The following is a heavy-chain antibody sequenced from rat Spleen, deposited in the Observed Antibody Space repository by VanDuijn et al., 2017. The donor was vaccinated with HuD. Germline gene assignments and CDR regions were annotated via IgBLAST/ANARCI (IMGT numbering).Heavy chain of an antibody. Sequence: QVQLKESGPGLVQPSQTLSLICTVSGFSLTSNGVSWVRQPPGKGLEWIATISSGGHPYYNSPLKSRLSINRDTSKSQVFLKMNSLQSEDTAIYFCIRDRSYWGSYYPGGFAYWGQGTPVTVSS. CDR2: ISSGGHP. J-gene: IGHJ3*01. V-gene: IGHV2S12*01. D-gene: IGHD1-12*02. CDR1: GFSLTSNG. CDR3: IRDRSYWGSYYPGGFAY.